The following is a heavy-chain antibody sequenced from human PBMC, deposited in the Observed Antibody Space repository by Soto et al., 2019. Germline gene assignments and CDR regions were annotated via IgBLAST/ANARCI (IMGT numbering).Heavy chain of an antibody. J-gene: IGHJ4*02. CDR3: SIGYCSGGSCYGRYYFDY. Sequence: QVQLQQWGAGLLKPSETLSLTCAVYGGSFSGYYWSWIRQPPGKGLEWIGEINHSGSTNYNPSIKSRVTISVDTSKNQFSLKLSSVTAADSAVYYCSIGYCSGGSCYGRYYFDYWGQGTLVTVSS. V-gene: IGHV4-34*01. CDR2: INHSGST. D-gene: IGHD2-15*01. CDR1: GGSFSGYY.